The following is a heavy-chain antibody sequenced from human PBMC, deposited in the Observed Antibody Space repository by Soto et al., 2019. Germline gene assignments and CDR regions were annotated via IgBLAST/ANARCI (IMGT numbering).Heavy chain of an antibody. CDR1: GFTFSSYA. Sequence: HPGGSLRLSCAASGFTFSSYAMSWVRQAPGKGLEWVSAISGSGGSTYYADSVKGRFTISRDNSKNTLYLQTNSLRAEDTAVYYCAKTGNAYYYYGMDVWGQGTTVTVSS. CDR3: AKTGNAYYYYGMDV. CDR2: ISGSGGST. D-gene: IGHD2-8*02. V-gene: IGHV3-23*01. J-gene: IGHJ6*02.